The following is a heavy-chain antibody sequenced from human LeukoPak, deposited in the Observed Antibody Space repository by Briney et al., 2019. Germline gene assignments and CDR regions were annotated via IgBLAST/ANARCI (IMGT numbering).Heavy chain of an antibody. J-gene: IGHJ4*02. CDR3: ASASSHRTAAGGDY. D-gene: IGHD6-13*01. CDR1: GFTFSSYW. V-gene: IGHV3-74*01. Sequence: GGSLRLSCAASGFTFSSYWMHWVRQAPGKGLVWVSRINSDGSSTSYADSVKGRFTISRDNAKNTLYLQMSSLRAEDTAVYYCASASSHRTAAGGDYWGQGTLVTVST. CDR2: INSDGSST.